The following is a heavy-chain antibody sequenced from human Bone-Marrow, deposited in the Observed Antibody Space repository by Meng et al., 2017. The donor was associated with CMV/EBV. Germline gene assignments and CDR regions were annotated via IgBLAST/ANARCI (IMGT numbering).Heavy chain of an antibody. Sequence: SLKISCAASGFDLDDYAMHWVRQVPGKGLEWVSSISWNSDRIDYAAPVKGRFTISRDNAKNFLYVQMNSLKPEDTDLYYCAKDIGAYAGFETWGQGTMVTVS. V-gene: IGHV3-9*01. CDR1: GFDLDDYA. J-gene: IGHJ3*02. CDR3: AKDIGAYAGFET. D-gene: IGHD4-23*01. CDR2: ISWNSDRI.